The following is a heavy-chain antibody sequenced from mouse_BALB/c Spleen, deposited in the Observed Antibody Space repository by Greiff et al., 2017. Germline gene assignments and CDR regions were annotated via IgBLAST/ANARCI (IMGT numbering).Heavy chain of an antibody. CDR1: GYAFSSYW. V-gene: IGHV1-80*01. J-gene: IGHJ2*01. Sequence: QVQLQQSGAELVRPGSSVKISCKASGYAFSSYWMNWVNQRPGQGLEWIGQIYPGDGDTNYNGKFKGKATLTADKSSSTAYMQLSSLTSEDSAVYFCARGGTTVVAPYFDYWGQGTTLTVSS. CDR3: ARGGTTVVAPYFDY. CDR2: IYPGDGDT. D-gene: IGHD1-1*01.